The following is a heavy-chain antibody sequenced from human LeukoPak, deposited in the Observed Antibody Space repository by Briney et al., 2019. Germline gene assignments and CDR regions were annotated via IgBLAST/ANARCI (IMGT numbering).Heavy chain of an antibody. V-gene: IGHV3-30*02. D-gene: IGHD3-9*01. CDR1: GFTFSNYG. CDR3: AKDLTAYSVYYNYYMDV. Sequence: PSGGSLRLSCAASGFTFSNYGMHWVRQAPGKGLEWVSFIQYDGSTKYYADSVKGRFTISRDNSKSTLYVQMNSLRAEDTAVYYCAKDLTAYSVYYNYYMDVWGKGTTVTISS. CDR2: IQYDGSTK. J-gene: IGHJ6*03.